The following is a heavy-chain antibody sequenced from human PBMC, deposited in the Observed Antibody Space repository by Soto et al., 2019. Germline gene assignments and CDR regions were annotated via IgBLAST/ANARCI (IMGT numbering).Heavy chain of an antibody. D-gene: IGHD6-6*01. V-gene: IGHV1-18*01. Sequence: ASVKVSCKASGYTFFSYGISWVRQAPGQGLEWMGWISTYNGNTNYAQRLQDRVTMTTDTSTRTAYMELRSLRSDDTAAYYCARKSSSSSWFDPWGQGTLVTVSS. CDR3: ARKSSSSSWFDP. J-gene: IGHJ5*02. CDR2: ISTYNGNT. CDR1: GYTFFSYG.